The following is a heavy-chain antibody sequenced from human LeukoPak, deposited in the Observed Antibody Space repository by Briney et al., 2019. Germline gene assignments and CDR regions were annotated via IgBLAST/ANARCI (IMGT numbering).Heavy chain of an antibody. CDR2: INHSGSA. Sequence: SETLSLTCAVYGGPFSVSYWSWIRNPPGKGLEWIGEINHSGSANYNPSLKSRVTISVDMSKNQFSLKLSSVTAADTAVYYCARARGDYYDSSGYYSAFDYWGQGTLVTVSS. D-gene: IGHD3-22*01. J-gene: IGHJ4*02. CDR1: GGPFSVSY. CDR3: ARARGDYYDSSGYYSAFDY. V-gene: IGHV4-34*01.